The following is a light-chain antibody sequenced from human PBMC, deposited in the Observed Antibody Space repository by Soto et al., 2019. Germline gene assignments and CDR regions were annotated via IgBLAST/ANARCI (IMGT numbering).Light chain of an antibody. CDR2: DAS. V-gene: IGKV3-11*01. J-gene: IGKJ5*01. CDR3: QQRSAWPIT. CDR1: QSINTN. Sequence: EVVLTQSPATLSLSPGEGATLSCRASQSINTNLAWYQQNPGQAPRLLIYDASNRATGIPARFSGSGSGTDFTLTISSLEPEDFAVYYCQQRSAWPITLGQGTRLEIK.